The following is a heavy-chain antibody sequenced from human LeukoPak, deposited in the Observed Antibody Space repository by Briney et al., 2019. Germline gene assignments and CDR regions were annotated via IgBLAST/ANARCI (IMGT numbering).Heavy chain of an antibody. Sequence: PVKVSCKASGGTFSNYAISWVRQAPGQGLEWMGGIIPIFGTANYAQKFQGRVTMTRDASTSTVYMELRSLRSEDTAVYYCARDSEENIGYSSSWLDYWGQGTLVTVSS. D-gene: IGHD6-13*01. CDR2: IIPIFGTA. CDR3: ARDSEENIGYSSSWLDY. V-gene: IGHV1-69*05. J-gene: IGHJ4*02. CDR1: GGTFSNYA.